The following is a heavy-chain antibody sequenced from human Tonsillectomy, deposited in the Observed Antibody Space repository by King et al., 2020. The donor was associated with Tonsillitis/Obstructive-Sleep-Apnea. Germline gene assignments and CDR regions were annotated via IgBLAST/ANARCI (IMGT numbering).Heavy chain of an antibody. CDR3: ERLAAAARRSHGFDI. D-gene: IGHD6-13*01. J-gene: IGHJ3*02. CDR1: GYSFTTYW. Sequence: VQLVESGAEVKKPGESLKISCKGSGYSFTTYWIGWVRQMPGKGLEWMGIIYPGDSDTRHSPTFQGQVTISADKSISTAYLQWSSLTASDTAMYYSERLAAAARRSHGFDIWGQGTMVTVSS. V-gene: IGHV5-51*01. CDR2: IYPGDSDT.